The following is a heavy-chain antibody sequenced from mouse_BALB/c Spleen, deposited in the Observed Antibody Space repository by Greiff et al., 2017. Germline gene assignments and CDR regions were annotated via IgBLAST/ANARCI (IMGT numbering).Heavy chain of an antibody. J-gene: IGHJ4*01. Sequence: VQLQESGAELARPGASVKMSCKASGYTFTSYTMHWVNQRPGQGLEWIGYINPSSGYTNYNQKFKDKATLTADKSSSTAYMQLSSLTSEDSAVYYCARDYDYDERYAMDYWGQGTSVTVSS. CDR1: GYTFTSYT. V-gene: IGHV1-4*01. CDR3: ARDYDYDERYAMDY. CDR2: INPSSGYT. D-gene: IGHD2-4*01.